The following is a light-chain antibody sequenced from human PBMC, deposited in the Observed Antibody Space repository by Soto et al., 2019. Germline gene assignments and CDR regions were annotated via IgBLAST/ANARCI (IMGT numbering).Light chain of an antibody. V-gene: IGKV3-11*01. Sequence: VLTQSPATLSLSPGKRATLSCRASKSVDLHLAWYQQKPGQAPRLLIYDASVRATGTPARFSGSGSGTAFTLTISSLEPEDFAVYYCQQYNIGRAFGQGTKVDIK. J-gene: IGKJ1*01. CDR2: DAS. CDR3: QQYNIGRA. CDR1: KSVDLH.